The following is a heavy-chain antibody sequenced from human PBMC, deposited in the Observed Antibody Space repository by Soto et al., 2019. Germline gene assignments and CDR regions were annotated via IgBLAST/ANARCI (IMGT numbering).Heavy chain of an antibody. Sequence: EVQLVESGGGLAKPGGSLRLSCAASGFTFSSYSMNWVRQAPGKGLEWVSSISSSSSYIYYADSVKGRFTISRDNAKNSLYLQMNSLRAEDTAVYYCARDLGSGWVGYYYYYGMDVWGQGTTVTVSS. CDR1: GFTFSSYS. D-gene: IGHD6-19*01. V-gene: IGHV3-21*01. CDR3: ARDLGSGWVGYYYYYGMDV. CDR2: ISSSSSYI. J-gene: IGHJ6*02.